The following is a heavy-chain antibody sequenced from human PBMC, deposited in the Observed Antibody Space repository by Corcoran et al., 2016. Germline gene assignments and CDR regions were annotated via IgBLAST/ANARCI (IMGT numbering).Heavy chain of an antibody. J-gene: IGHJ4*02. D-gene: IGHD3-22*01. CDR2: IYYRGST. V-gene: IGHV4-39*07. CDR3: ARDAAGYYDSSGYYFIY. Sequence: QLQLQESGPGLVKPSETLSLTCTVSGGSISSSSYYWGWIRQPPGKGLEWIGSIYYRGSTYYNPSLKSRVTISVDTSKNQFSLKLSSVTAAYTAVYDCARDAAGYYDSSGYYFIYWGQGTLVTVSS. CDR1: GGSISSSSYY.